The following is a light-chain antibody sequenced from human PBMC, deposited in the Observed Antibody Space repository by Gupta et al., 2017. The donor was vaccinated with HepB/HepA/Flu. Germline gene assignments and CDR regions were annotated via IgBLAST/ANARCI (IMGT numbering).Light chain of an antibody. CDR2: GAS. CDR3: QHRTNWPPLT. Sequence: IVLTQSPATLSLSPGETAPLSCRASQSVTTYLAWYQQKPGQAPRLLIYGASTRATGIPARFSGSGSGTDFTLTISSLEPEDSAVYYCQHRTNWPPLTFGGGTKVEIK. CDR1: QSVTTY. V-gene: IGKV3-11*01. J-gene: IGKJ4*01.